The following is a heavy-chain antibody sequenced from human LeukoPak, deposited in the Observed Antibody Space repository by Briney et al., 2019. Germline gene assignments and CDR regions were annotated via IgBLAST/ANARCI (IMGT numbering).Heavy chain of an antibody. CDR1: GFTVNNNY. CDR3: AKGRTCSTTSCYFQDY. V-gene: IGHV3-53*01. D-gene: IGHD2-2*01. J-gene: IGHJ4*02. Sequence: GGSLRLSCAVFGFTVNNNYMSWVRQAPGKGLEWVSVIYIGGGTYYADSVKGRFTISRDNSQNTLYLQMNSLRAEDTAVYYCAKGRTCSTTSCYFQDYWGQGTLVTVSS. CDR2: IYIGGGT.